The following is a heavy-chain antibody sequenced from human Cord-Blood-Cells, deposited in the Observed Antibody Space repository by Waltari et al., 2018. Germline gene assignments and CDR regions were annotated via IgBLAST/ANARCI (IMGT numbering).Heavy chain of an antibody. Sequence: QLQLQESGPGLVKPSETLSLTCTVSGASISSSSYSWVWIRQPPGKGLEWIGSIYYSGSTYYNPSLKSRVTISVDTSKNQFSLKLSSVTAADTAVYYCARYGRFDYWGQGTLVTVSS. CDR3: ARYGRFDY. CDR1: GASISSSSYS. V-gene: IGHV4-39*01. D-gene: IGHD1-26*01. J-gene: IGHJ4*02. CDR2: IYYSGST.